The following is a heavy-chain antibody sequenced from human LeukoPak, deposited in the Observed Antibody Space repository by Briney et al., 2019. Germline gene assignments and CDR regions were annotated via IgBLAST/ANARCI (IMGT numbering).Heavy chain of an antibody. CDR2: IYYSGST. Sequence: PSETLSLTCTVSGGSISSYYWSWIRQPPGKGLEWIGYIYYSGSTNYNPSLKSRVTISVDTSKNQFSLKLSSVTAADTAVYYCARSTYGSGSHVGFDYWGQGTLVTVSS. CDR1: GGSISSYY. J-gene: IGHJ4*02. D-gene: IGHD3-10*01. CDR3: ARSTYGSGSHVGFDY. V-gene: IGHV4-59*01.